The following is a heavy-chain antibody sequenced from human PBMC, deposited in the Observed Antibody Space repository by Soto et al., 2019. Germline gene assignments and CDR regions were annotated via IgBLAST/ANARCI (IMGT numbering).Heavy chain of an antibody. J-gene: IGHJ4*02. V-gene: IGHV1-3*01. Sequence: ASVKVSCKASGYTFTSYAMHWVRQAPGQRLEWMGWINAGNGNTKYSQKFQGRVTITRDTSANTAYMELSSLRSEDTAVYYCARSFVVVTDFDYWGQGTLDTVSS. CDR3: ARSFVVVTDFDY. CDR1: GYTFTSYA. D-gene: IGHD2-21*02. CDR2: INAGNGNT.